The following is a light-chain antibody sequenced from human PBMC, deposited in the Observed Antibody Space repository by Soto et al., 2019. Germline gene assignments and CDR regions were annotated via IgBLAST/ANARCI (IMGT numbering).Light chain of an antibody. Sequence: DIQRTQSPSSLSASVGDRVTITFRASQSISSYLNWYQQKPGKAPKLLIYAASSLQSGVPSRFSGSGSGTDFTLTISSLQPEDFATYYCQQSYSTPNTFGQGTKVDIK. CDR2: AAS. V-gene: IGKV1-39*01. J-gene: IGKJ1*01. CDR1: QSISSY. CDR3: QQSYSTPNT.